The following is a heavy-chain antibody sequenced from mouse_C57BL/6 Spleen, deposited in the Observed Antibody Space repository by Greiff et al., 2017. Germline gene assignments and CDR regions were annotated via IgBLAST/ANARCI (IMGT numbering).Heavy chain of an antibody. Sequence: EVKLVESGGGLVKPGGSLKLSCAASGFTFSSYTMSWVRQTPEKRLEWVATISGGGGNTYYPDSVKGRFTISRDNAKNTLYLQLSSLRSEDTAVYYCARPRTGPCAYWGQGTLVTVSA. V-gene: IGHV5-9*04. CDR1: GFTFSSYT. CDR2: ISGGGGNT. J-gene: IGHJ3*01. CDR3: ARPRTGPCAY. D-gene: IGHD4-1*01.